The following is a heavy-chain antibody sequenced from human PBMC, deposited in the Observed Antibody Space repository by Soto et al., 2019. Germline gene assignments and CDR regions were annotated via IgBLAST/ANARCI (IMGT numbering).Heavy chain of an antibody. CDR1: GYSFTSYW. J-gene: IGHJ6*02. CDR3: VRTSDSSGWYYYGMDV. D-gene: IGHD6-19*01. V-gene: IGHV5-10-1*01. Sequence: GESLKISCKGSGYSFTSYWISWVRQMPGKGLKWMGRIDPSDSYTNYSPSFQGHVTISADKSISTAYLQWSSLKASDTAMYYCVRTSDSSGWYYYGMDVWGQGTTVTVSS. CDR2: IDPSDSYT.